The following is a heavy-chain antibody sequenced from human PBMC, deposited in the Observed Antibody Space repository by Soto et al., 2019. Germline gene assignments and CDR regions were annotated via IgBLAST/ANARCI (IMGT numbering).Heavy chain of an antibody. V-gene: IGHV3-30*14. CDR1: GFTFSSYA. Sequence: AGGSLRLSCAASGFTFSSYAMHWVRQAPGKGLEWVAVISYDGSNKYYADSVKGRFTISRDNSKNTLYLQMNSLRAEDTAFYFCAKGGSLGGIHDSWGRGTLVTVSS. CDR3: AKGGSLGGIHDS. J-gene: IGHJ4*02. D-gene: IGHD3-16*01. CDR2: ISYDGSNK.